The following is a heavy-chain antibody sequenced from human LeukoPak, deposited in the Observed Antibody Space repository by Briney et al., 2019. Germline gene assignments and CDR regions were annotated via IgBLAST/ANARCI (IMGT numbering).Heavy chain of an antibody. CDR2: ISSTSNYI. CDR1: GFTFSSYS. J-gene: IGHJ4*02. V-gene: IGHV3-21*01. CDR3: ARLWAGGFDY. Sequence: GGSLRLSCAASGFTFSSYSMNWVRQAPGKGLEWVSSISSTSNYIYYTDPVKGRFTISRDNAKNSQYLQMNSLRAEDTAVYYCARLWAGGFDYWGQGTLVTVSS. D-gene: IGHD3-10*02.